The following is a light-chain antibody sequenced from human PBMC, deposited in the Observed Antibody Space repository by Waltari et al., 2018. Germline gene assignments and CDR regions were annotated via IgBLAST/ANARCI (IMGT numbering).Light chain of an antibody. CDR3: QQYEDVYT. CDR1: QDIKTY. V-gene: IGKV1-33*01. J-gene: IGKJ2*01. CDR2: DAS. Sequence: DIQMTQSPSSLSASVGDRVTITCQASQDIKTYLNWYQQKPGKAPKVLIYDASKLETGVSSRFSGSVDGTDFSFTISSLQPEDIATYYCQQYEDVYTFGQGTKLEIK.